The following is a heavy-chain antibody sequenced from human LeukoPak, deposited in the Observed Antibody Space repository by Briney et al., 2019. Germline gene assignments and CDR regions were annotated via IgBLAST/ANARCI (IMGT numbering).Heavy chain of an antibody. V-gene: IGHV3-53*01. D-gene: IGHD3-16*02. CDR2: IYSGGST. Sequence: PGGSLRLSCAASGFTVSSNYMSWVRQAPGKGLEWVSVIYSGGSTYYADSVKGRFTISRDNSKNTLYLQMNSLRAEDTAVYYCARAFPEGGGYDYVWGSYRSTAAFDIWGQGTMVTVSS. CDR3: ARAFPEGGGYDYVWGSYRSTAAFDI. CDR1: GFTVSSNY. J-gene: IGHJ3*02.